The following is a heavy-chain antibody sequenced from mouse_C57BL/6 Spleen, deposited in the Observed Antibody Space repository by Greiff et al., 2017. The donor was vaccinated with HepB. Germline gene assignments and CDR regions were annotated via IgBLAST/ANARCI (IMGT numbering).Heavy chain of an antibody. Sequence: QVQLQQSGAELARPGASVKLSCKASGYTFTSYGISWVKQRTGQGLEWIGEIYPRSGNTYYNEKFKGKATLTADNASRTAYMELRSLTSEDSAVYFCARVPLSGYYFDYWGQGTTRTVAS. CDR1: GYTFTSYG. D-gene: IGHD3-2*02. CDR2: IYPRSGNT. CDR3: ARVPLSGYYFDY. V-gene: IGHV1-81*01. J-gene: IGHJ2*01.